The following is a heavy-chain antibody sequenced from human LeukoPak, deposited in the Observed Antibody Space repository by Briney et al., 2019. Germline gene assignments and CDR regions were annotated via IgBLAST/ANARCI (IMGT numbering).Heavy chain of an antibody. J-gene: IGHJ4*02. Sequence: GGSLRLSCAASGFTLSTYSMTWVRQAPGKGLEWVSSISGSSIYIYYADSVKGRFTISRDNAKNSLYLQMSSLRAEDTAVYYYARDPPYYDSSGYYYDYWGQGTLVTVSS. V-gene: IGHV3-21*01. CDR2: ISGSSIYI. CDR1: GFTLSTYS. D-gene: IGHD3-22*01. CDR3: ARDPPYYDSSGYYYDY.